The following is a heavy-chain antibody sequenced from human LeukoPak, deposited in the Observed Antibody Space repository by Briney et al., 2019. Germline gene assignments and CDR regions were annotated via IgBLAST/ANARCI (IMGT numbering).Heavy chain of an antibody. CDR1: GFTFSSFD. Sequence: GGSLRLSCAASGFTFSSFDMHWVRQAPGKGLEWVALIWSDGSIEYYADSVKGRFTISRDNSKNTLYLQMNGLRAEDTAVYLCARERSGSYRYYFDYWGQGTLATVSP. J-gene: IGHJ4*02. D-gene: IGHD1-26*01. V-gene: IGHV3-33*01. CDR2: IWSDGSIE. CDR3: ARERSGSYRYYFDY.